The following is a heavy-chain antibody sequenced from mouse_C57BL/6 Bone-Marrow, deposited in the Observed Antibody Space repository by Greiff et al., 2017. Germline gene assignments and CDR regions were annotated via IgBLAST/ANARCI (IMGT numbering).Heavy chain of an antibody. J-gene: IGHJ3*01. CDR1: GFTFSSYA. V-gene: IGHV5-4*01. D-gene: IGHD1-1*01. CDR2: LSDGGSYT. Sequence: EVKVVESGGGLVKPGGSLKLSCAASGFTFSSYAMSWVRQTPEKRLEWVATLSDGGSYTYYPDNVKGRFTISRDNAKNNLYLQMSHLKSENTAMYYCAREGLLREGFAYWGQGTLVTVSA. CDR3: AREGLLREGFAY.